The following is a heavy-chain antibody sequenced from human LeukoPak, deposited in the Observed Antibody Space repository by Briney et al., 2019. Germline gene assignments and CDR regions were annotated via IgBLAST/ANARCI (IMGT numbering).Heavy chain of an antibody. CDR3: ARGDY. CDR2: INSDGGST. Sequence: PGGSLRLSCAASGFALSSYWMHWVRQAPGKGLVWVSRINSDGGSTKYADSVKGRFTISRDNARNTLYLQMNSLRADDTAVYYCARGDYWGQGTLVTVSS. V-gene: IGHV3-74*03. CDR1: GFALSSYW. J-gene: IGHJ4*02.